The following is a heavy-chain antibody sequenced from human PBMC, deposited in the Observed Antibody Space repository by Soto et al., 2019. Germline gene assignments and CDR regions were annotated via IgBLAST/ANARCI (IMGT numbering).Heavy chain of an antibody. CDR1: GGSISSSNW. CDR2: IYHSGST. CDR3: ARVSGSYYYGMDV. J-gene: IGHJ6*02. D-gene: IGHD1-26*01. Sequence: QVQLQESGPGLVKPSGTLSLTCAVSGGSISSSNWWSWVRQPPGKGLAGIGEIYHSGSTHYNPSLKGGVTISVAESKHQFSLQLSSVTAADTAVYYWARVSGSYYYGMDVWGQGTTVTVSS. V-gene: IGHV4-4*02.